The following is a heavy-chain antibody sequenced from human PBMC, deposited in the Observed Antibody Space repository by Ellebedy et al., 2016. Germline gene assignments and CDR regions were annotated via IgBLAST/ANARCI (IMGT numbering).Heavy chain of an antibody. J-gene: IGHJ4*02. CDR2: ISSSSSYI. CDR3: ASIQWLVGEDY. V-gene: IGHV3-21*01. Sequence: GGSLRLXXAASGFTFSSYSMNWVRQAPGKGLEWVSSISSSSSYIYYADSVKGRFTISRDNAKNSLYLQMNSLRAEDTAVYYCASIQWLVGEDYWGQGTLVTVSS. CDR1: GFTFSSYS. D-gene: IGHD6-19*01.